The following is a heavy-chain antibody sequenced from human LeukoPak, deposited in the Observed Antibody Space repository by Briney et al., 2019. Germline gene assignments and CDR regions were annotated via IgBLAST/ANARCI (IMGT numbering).Heavy chain of an antibody. D-gene: IGHD3-22*01. CDR1: GGSISSSNW. CDR3: ARARYYYDSSGPNFDY. J-gene: IGHJ4*02. V-gene: IGHV4-4*02. Sequence: SETLSLTCTVSGGSISSSNWWSWVRQPPGKGLEWIGEIYHSGSTNYNPSLKSRVTISVDKSKNQFSLKLSSVTAADTAVYYCARARYYYDSSGPNFDYWGQGTLVTVSS. CDR2: IYHSGST.